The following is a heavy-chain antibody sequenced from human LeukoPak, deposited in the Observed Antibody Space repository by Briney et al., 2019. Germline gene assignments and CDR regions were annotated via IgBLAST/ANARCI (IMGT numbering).Heavy chain of an antibody. V-gene: IGHV1-46*01. CDR2: INPSGGST. J-gene: IGHJ4*02. D-gene: IGHD3-10*01. Sequence: ASVKVSCKASGYTFTSYYMHWVRQAPGQGLEWMGIINPSGGSTSYAQKFQGRVTMTRDMSTSTVYMDLISLRSEDTAVYYCARAESTSLSMVRGVFDYWGQGTLVTVSS. CDR3: ARAESTSLSMVRGVFDY. CDR1: GYTFTSYY.